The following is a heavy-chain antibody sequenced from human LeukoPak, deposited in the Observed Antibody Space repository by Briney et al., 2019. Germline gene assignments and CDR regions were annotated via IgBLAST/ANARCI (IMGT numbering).Heavy chain of an antibody. V-gene: IGHV4-34*01. J-gene: IGHJ3*02. Sequence: SETLSLTCAVYGGSFSGYYWSWIRQPPGKGLEWIGEINHSGSTSYNPSLKSRVTISVDTSKNQFSLKLSSVTAADTAVYYCARDYYDSSGDAFDIWGQGTMVTVSS. CDR2: INHSGST. CDR3: ARDYYDSSGDAFDI. CDR1: GGSFSGYY. D-gene: IGHD3-22*01.